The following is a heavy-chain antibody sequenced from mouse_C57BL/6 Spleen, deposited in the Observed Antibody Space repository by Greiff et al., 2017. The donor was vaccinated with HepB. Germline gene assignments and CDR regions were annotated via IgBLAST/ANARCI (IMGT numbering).Heavy chain of an antibody. J-gene: IGHJ1*03. D-gene: IGHD2-1*01. CDR3: ARAPYYGNYEGYFDV. CDR1: GYTFTSYW. Sequence: QVQLKQPGAELVKPGASVKLSCKASGYTFTSYWMHWVKQRPGQGLEWIGMIHPNSGSTNYNEKFKSKATLTVDKSSSTAYMQLSSLTSEDSAVYYCARAPYYGNYEGYFDVWGTGTTVTVSS. V-gene: IGHV1-64*01. CDR2: IHPNSGST.